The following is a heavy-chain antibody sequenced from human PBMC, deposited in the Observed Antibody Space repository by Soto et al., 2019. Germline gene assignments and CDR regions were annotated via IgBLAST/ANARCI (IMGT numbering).Heavy chain of an antibody. Sequence: GGSLRLSCAASGFTFSTFTMNWVRQAPGKGLEWVSSISTNSRSIYYADSVKGRFTISRDNAKNSLSLQMNSLTTEDTAVYYCARGFSSSSWFDPWGQGTLVTVSS. CDR2: ISTNSRSI. CDR1: GFTFSTFT. D-gene: IGHD6-6*01. CDR3: ARGFSSSSWFDP. J-gene: IGHJ5*02. V-gene: IGHV3-21*01.